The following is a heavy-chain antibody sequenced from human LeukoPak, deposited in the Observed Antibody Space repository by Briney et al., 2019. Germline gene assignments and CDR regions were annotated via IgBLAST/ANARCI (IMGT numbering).Heavy chain of an antibody. V-gene: IGHV3-53*04. J-gene: IGHJ3*02. Sequence: GGSLRLSCAASGLTVSNNYMSWVRQAPGKGLEWVSVIYSGDNAYYVDSVKGRFTISRHNSKNTLYLQMNSLRAEDTAVYYCARGGDAFDIWGRGTMVTVSS. CDR3: ARGGDAFDI. CDR2: IYSGDNA. CDR1: GLTVSNNY. D-gene: IGHD3-3*01.